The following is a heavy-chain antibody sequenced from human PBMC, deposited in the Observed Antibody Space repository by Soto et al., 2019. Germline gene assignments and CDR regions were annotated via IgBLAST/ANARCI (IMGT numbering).Heavy chain of an antibody. D-gene: IGHD2-15*01. J-gene: IGHJ6*02. CDR2: ISSSSSYI. CDR1: GFTFISYS. CDR3: ARDLACSGGSCPLLVPYYYYGMDV. V-gene: IGHV3-21*01. Sequence: GGSLRLSCAASGFTFISYSMNWVRQAPGKGLEWVSSISSSSSYIYYADSVKGRFTISRDNAKNSLYLQMNSLRAEDTAVYYCARDLACSGGSCPLLVPYYYYGMDVWGQGTTVTVSS.